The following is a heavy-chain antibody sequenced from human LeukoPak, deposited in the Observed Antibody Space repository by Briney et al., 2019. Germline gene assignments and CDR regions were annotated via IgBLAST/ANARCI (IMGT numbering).Heavy chain of an antibody. V-gene: IGHV3-43*01. CDR2: ISWDGGST. D-gene: IGHD6-13*01. CDR1: GFTFDDYT. CDR3: AKSYGSSWYHYFDY. Sequence: GGSLRLSCAASGFTFDDYTMHWVRQAPGKGLEWVSLISWDGGSTYYADSVKGRFTISRDNSKNSLYLQMNSLRTEDTALYYCAKSYGSSWYHYFDYWGQGTLVTVSS. J-gene: IGHJ4*02.